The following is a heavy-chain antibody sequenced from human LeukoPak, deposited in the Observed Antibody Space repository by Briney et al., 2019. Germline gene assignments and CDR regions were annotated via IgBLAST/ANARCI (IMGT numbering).Heavy chain of an antibody. J-gene: IGHJ4*02. D-gene: IGHD5-12*01. Sequence: SETLSLTCTVSGGSINFYYWSWIRQPPGKGLEWIGYIYYSGTTNYNPSLKSRVTISVDTSKNQFSLKLSSVTAADTAVYYCARHGFSGYDTPSLDYWGQGMLVTVSS. CDR3: ARHGFSGYDTPSLDY. CDR1: GGSINFYY. V-gene: IGHV4-59*08. CDR2: IYYSGTT.